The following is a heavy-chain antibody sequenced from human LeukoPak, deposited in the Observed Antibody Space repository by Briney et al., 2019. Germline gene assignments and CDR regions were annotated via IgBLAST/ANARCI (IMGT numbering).Heavy chain of an antibody. V-gene: IGHV3-23*01. Sequence: GGSLRLSCAASGFIFSSYAMSWVRQAPGKGLEWVSTISGSGTHYADSVKGRFTISRDNSKNTLFLQMNSLRAEDTAVYFCAKVYDSSGYASRHFDLWGRGTLVTVSS. CDR3: AKVYDSSGYASRHFDL. D-gene: IGHD3-22*01. J-gene: IGHJ2*01. CDR2: ISGSGT. CDR1: GFIFSSYA.